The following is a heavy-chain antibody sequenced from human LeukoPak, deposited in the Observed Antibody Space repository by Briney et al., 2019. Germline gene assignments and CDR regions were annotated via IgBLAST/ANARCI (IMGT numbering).Heavy chain of an antibody. Sequence: SETLSLTCAVYGGSFSGYYWSWIRQPPRKGLEWIGEINHSGSTNYNPSLKSRVTISVDTSKNQFSLKLSSVTAADTAVYYCARGIGYCSSTSCLNWFDPWGQGTLVTVSS. CDR3: ARGIGYCSSTSCLNWFDP. CDR1: GGSFSGYY. CDR2: INHSGST. D-gene: IGHD2-2*01. V-gene: IGHV4-34*01. J-gene: IGHJ5*02.